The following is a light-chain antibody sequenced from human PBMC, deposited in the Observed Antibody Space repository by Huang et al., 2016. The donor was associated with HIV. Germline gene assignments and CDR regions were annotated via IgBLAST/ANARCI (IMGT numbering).Light chain of an antibody. CDR1: QSVRSSS. J-gene: IGKJ4*01. CDR3: QQYGSSPLT. V-gene: IGKV3-20*01. Sequence: EIVLTQSPGTLSLSPGERATLFCRASQSVRSSSLAWYQQNPGQSPRLLIFGASNRATAIPDMFIGSGSATDFTLTISRLEPEDFAVYYCQQYGSSPLTFGGGTKVEIK. CDR2: GAS.